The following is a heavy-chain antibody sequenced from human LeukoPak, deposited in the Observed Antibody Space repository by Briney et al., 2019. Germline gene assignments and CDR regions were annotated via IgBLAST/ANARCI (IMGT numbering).Heavy chain of an antibody. CDR1: GGSISSHY. V-gene: IGHV4-59*11. CDR3: ARGRYCSADICTGGDSFDI. CDR2: IYYSGST. D-gene: IGHD2-15*01. J-gene: IGHJ3*02. Sequence: PSETLSLTCTVSGGSISSHYWSWIRQPPGKGLEWIGYIYYSGSTNYNPSLKSRVTISVDTSKNQFSLKLSSVTAADTAVYYCARGRYCSADICTGGDSFDIWGQGTMVSVSP.